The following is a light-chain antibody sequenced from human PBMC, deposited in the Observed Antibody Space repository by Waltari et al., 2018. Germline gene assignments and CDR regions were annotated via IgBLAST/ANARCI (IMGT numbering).Light chain of an antibody. V-gene: IGLV2-14*01. CDR3: TSPTSSRTWV. CDR1: SSDVGGYNY. CDR2: EVN. Sequence: QSALTQPASVSGSPGQSIIISCTGTSSDVGGYNYVSWYQHLPGTAPKVMIYEVNNRPSGVSNRFSGSKSGNTASLTISGLQAEDEADYYCTSPTSSRTWVFGGGTKLTVL. J-gene: IGLJ3*02.